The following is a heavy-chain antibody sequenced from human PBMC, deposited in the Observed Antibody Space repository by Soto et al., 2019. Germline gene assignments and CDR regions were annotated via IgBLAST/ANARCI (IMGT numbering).Heavy chain of an antibody. V-gene: IGHV3-30*03. D-gene: IGHD2-2*01. CDR3: ARGGDIVVVPAAQPLYYFDY. Sequence: GSLRLSCAASGFTFSSFGMHWVRQSPGKGLEWMALISSDGSYSYHADSVRGRFTISRDNSKNALYLQMDSLRPEDTAVYYCARGGDIVVVPAAQPLYYFDYWGQGTLVTVSS. CDR1: GFTFSSFG. CDR2: ISSDGSYS. J-gene: IGHJ4*02.